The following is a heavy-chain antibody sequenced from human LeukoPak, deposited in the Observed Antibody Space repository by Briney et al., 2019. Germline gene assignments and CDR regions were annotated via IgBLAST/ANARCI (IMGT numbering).Heavy chain of an antibody. D-gene: IGHD2-15*01. V-gene: IGHV1-2*02. CDR3: ATDRTYCSGDRCSNEGFDY. CDR1: GYTFTGYY. CDR2: INPNSGGT. Sequence: ASVTVSCKASGYTFTGYYMHWVRQAPGQGLEWMGWINPNSGGTNYAQNFHDRVTMTRDTSISTAYMELSRLRSDDTAVYYCATDRTYCSGDRCSNEGFDYWGQGTLVTVSS. J-gene: IGHJ4*02.